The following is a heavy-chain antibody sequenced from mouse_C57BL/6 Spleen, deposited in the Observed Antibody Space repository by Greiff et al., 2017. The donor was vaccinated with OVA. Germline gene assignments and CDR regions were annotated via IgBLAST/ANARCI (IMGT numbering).Heavy chain of an antibody. CDR1: GYTFTSYW. D-gene: IGHD2-5*01. Sequence: QVQLQQPGAELVKPGASVKLSCKASGYTFTSYWMHWVKQRPGQGLEWIGMIHPNSGSTNYNEKFKSKATLTVDKSSSTAYMQLSSLTSEDSAVYYCAREESNFYAMDYWGQGTSVTVSS. CDR2: IHPNSGST. V-gene: IGHV1-64*01. CDR3: AREESNFYAMDY. J-gene: IGHJ4*01.